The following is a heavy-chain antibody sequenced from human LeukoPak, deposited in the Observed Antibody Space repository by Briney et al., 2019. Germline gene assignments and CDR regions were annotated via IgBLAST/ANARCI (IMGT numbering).Heavy chain of an antibody. CDR2: ISSSSSYI. D-gene: IGHD3-22*01. Sequence: GGSLRVSCAASGFTFSSYSMNWVRQAPGKGLEWVSSISSSSSYIYYADSVKGRFTISRDNAKNSLYLQMNSLRAEDTAVYYCAREMGYYDSSGYYYELFDYWGQGTLVTVSS. V-gene: IGHV3-21*01. CDR3: AREMGYYDSSGYYYELFDY. J-gene: IGHJ4*02. CDR1: GFTFSSYS.